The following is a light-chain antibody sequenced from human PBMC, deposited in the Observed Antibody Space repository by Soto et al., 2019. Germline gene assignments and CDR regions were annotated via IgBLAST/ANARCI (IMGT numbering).Light chain of an antibody. V-gene: IGKV3-20*01. CDR1: QSVSSSY. Sequence: EIVLTQSPGTLSLSPGERATLSCRASQSVSSSYLTWYQQKPGQAPRLLIYGASSRATGIPDRFIGSGSVTDFTLTISRLEPEDFAVYYCQQYGSSPLFTFGPGTKVDI. J-gene: IGKJ3*01. CDR2: GAS. CDR3: QQYGSSPLFT.